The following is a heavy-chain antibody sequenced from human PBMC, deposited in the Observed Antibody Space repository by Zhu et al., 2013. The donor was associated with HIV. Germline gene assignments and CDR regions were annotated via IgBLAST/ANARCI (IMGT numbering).Heavy chain of an antibody. J-gene: IGHJ3*02. CDR3: ARDRYTYDSSGSWAFDI. CDR2: INPNSGDT. CDR1: GYSFTSYD. Sequence: HVXLVQSGAEVKRPGASLKVSCKTSGYSFTSYDINWVRQAPGQGLEWMGWINPNSGDTNYAQKFQRRVTMTRDTSISTAYMELSRLRSDDTAVYYCARDRYTYDSSGSWAFDIWGQGTTVAVSS. V-gene: IGHV1-2*02. D-gene: IGHD3-22*01.